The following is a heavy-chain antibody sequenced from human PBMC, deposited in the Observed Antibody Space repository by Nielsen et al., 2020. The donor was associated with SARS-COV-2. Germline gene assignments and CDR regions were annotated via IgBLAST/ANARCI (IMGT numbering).Heavy chain of an antibody. J-gene: IGHJ4*02. CDR3: ARGAPYDFWSGTQNYFDY. D-gene: IGHD3-3*01. V-gene: IGHV3-48*01. Sequence: VRQMPGKGLEWVSYISGSSSAIQYADSVKGRFTISRDNAKNSVYLQMNSLRAEDTAVYYCARGAPYDFWSGTQNYFDYWGQGTLVTVSS. CDR2: ISGSSSAI.